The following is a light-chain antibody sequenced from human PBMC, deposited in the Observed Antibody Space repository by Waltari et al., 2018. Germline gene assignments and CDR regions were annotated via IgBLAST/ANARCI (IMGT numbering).Light chain of an antibody. CDR2: GAS. J-gene: IGKJ4*01. CDR3: QQSSSTPLT. Sequence: DIQLTQSPSSLSASVGDRVTITCRASQSITTYLNWFQQKPGRAPRLLIYGASRLQSGVPSRFSGSGSGTDFTLTISCLQPEDFATYYCQQSSSTPLTFGGGTRVEMK. CDR1: QSITTY. V-gene: IGKV1-39*01.